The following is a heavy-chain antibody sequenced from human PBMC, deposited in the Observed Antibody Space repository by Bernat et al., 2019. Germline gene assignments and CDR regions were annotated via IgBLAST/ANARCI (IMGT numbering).Heavy chain of an antibody. J-gene: IGHJ6*02. Sequence: EVQLVESGGGLVQPGGSLRLSCAASGFTFSSYWMSWVRQAPGKGLVWVANIKQDGSEKYDVDSVKGRFTISSDNAKNSLYLQMNSLRAEDTAVYYCARGPVTHLYYYYGMDVWGQGTTVTVSS. CDR3: ARGPVTHLYYYYGMDV. V-gene: IGHV3-7*03. CDR2: IKQDGSEK. CDR1: GFTFSSYW. D-gene: IGHD4-11*01.